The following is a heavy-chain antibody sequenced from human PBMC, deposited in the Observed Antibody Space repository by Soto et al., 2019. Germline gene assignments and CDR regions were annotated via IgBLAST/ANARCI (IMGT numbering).Heavy chain of an antibody. CDR3: ARGKDSGWSTPFDY. Sequence: QVQLVESGGGVVQPGRSLRLSCAASGFTFSSYGMHWVRQAPGKGLEWVAVIWYDGSNKYYADSVKGRFTISRDNSKNKLYLQMNSLRAEDTAVYYCARGKDSGWSTPFDYWGQGTLVTVSS. CDR2: IWYDGSNK. D-gene: IGHD6-19*01. CDR1: GFTFSSYG. J-gene: IGHJ4*02. V-gene: IGHV3-33*01.